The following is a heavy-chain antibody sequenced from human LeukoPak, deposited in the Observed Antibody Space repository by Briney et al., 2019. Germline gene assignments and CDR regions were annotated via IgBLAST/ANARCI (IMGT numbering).Heavy chain of an antibody. CDR1: GFSFSDYS. D-gene: IGHD3-10*02. J-gene: IGHJ6*04. Sequence: GGSLRLSCAASGFSFSDYSMNWVRQGPGKGLEWLSYISSSGSTIYYADSVKGRFTISRDNAKNSLYLQMNSLRAEDTAVYYCAELGITMIGGVWGKGTAVTISS. CDR3: AELGITMIGGV. CDR2: ISSSGSTI. V-gene: IGHV3-48*04.